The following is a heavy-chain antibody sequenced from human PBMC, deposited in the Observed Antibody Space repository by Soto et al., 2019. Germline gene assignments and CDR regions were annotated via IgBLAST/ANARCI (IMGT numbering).Heavy chain of an antibody. J-gene: IGHJ3*01. CDR1: GFTFDDYA. Sequence: EVQLVESGGGLVQPGRSLRLSCAASGFTFDDYAMHWVRRAPGKGLEWVSGISWNSGSIGYADSVKGRITISRDNAKNSLDLQMNSLRAEDTALYYCAKDIAYGSDAFDFWGQGTMVTVSS. D-gene: IGHD3-10*01. CDR3: AKDIAYGSDAFDF. V-gene: IGHV3-9*01. CDR2: ISWNSGSI.